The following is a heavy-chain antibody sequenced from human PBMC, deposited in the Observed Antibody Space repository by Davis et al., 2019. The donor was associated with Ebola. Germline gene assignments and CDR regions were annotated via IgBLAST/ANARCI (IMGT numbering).Heavy chain of an antibody. CDR3: AGGLLWFGELLNNWFDP. CDR1: GYIFTHYY. D-gene: IGHD3-10*01. CDR2: INPSGGST. Sequence: ASVKVSCKASGYIFTHYYMHWVRQAPGQGLEWMGIINPSGGSTNYAQKFQGRVTMTRDTSRSQFSLTLSSVTAADTAVYYCAGGLLWFGELLNNWFDPWGQGTLVTVSS. J-gene: IGHJ5*02. V-gene: IGHV1-46*01.